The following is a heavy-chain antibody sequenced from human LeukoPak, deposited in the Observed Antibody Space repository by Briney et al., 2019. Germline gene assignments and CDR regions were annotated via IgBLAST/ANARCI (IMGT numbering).Heavy chain of an antibody. CDR3: ARTSAYYDFMDV. J-gene: IGHJ6*03. Sequence: GGSLRLSCAASGFTFSSYAMSWVRQAPGKGLEWVSAISGSGGSTYYADSVKGRFTISRDNSKNTLYLQMNSLRAEDTAVYYCARTSAYYDFMDVWGKGTTVTVSS. V-gene: IGHV3-23*01. CDR2: ISGSGGST. CDR1: GFTFSSYA. D-gene: IGHD3-3*01.